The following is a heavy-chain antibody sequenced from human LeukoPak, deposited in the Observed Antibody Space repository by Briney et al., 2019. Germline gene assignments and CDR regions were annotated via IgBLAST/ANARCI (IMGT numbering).Heavy chain of an antibody. CDR3: ASTYDSSGYYSFDI. J-gene: IGHJ3*02. D-gene: IGHD3-22*01. V-gene: IGHV3-53*01. CDR2: IYSGGST. CDR1: GFTVSSNY. Sequence: PGGSLRLSCAASGFTVSSNYMSWVRRAPGKGLEWVSVIYSGGSTYYADSVKGRFTISRDNSKNTLYLQMNSLRAEDTAVYYCASTYDSSGYYSFDIWGQGTMVTVSS.